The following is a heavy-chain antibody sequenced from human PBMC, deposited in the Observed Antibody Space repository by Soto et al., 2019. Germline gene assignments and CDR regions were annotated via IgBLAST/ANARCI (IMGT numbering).Heavy chain of an antibody. Sequence: TGGSLRLSCAASGFTFSSYAMSWVRQAPGKGLEWVSAISGSGGSTYYADSVKGRFTISRDNSKNTLYPQMKSLRAEDTALYYCAKDKSGTTAFDIWGQGTMVTVSS. J-gene: IGHJ3*02. D-gene: IGHD1-1*01. CDR2: ISGSGGST. V-gene: IGHV3-23*01. CDR3: AKDKSGTTAFDI. CDR1: GFTFSSYA.